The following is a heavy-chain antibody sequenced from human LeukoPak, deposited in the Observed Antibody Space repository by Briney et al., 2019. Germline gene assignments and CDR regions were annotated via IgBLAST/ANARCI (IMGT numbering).Heavy chain of an antibody. CDR1: GFTFSSYA. D-gene: IGHD6-19*01. J-gene: IGHJ6*02. CDR2: ISGSGGST. CDR3: AKDPGGGWYLHYYYGMDV. V-gene: IGHV3-23*01. Sequence: PGGSLRLSCAASGFTFSSYAMSWVRQAPGKGLEWVSAISGSGGSTYYADSVKGRFTISRDNSKNTLYLQMNSLRAEDTAVYYCAKDPGGGWYLHYYYGMDVWGQGTTVTVSS.